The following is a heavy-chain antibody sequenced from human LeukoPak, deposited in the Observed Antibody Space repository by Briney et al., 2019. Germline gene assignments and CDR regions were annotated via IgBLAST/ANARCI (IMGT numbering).Heavy chain of an antibody. D-gene: IGHD1-26*01. V-gene: IGHV1-69*06. CDR1: GGTFSSYA. CDR2: IIPIFGTA. Sequence: ASVKVSCKASGGTFSSYAISWVRQAPGQGLEWMGGIIPIFGTANYAQKFQGRVTITADKSTSTAYMELSSLRSEDTAVYYCARSQDSDDAFDIWGQGTMVTVSS. CDR3: ARSQDSDDAFDI. J-gene: IGHJ3*02.